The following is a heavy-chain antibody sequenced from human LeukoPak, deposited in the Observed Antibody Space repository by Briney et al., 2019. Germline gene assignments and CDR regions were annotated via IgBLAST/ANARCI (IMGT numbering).Heavy chain of an antibody. J-gene: IGHJ4*02. V-gene: IGHV3-21*01. Sequence: GGSLRLSCAASGFTFRSYSMNWVRQAPGKGLEWVSSISSSSSYIYYADSLQGRFSISRDNAKNSLYLQMNSLRAEDTAVYYCASDSSGYYWGQGTLVTVSS. D-gene: IGHD3-22*01. CDR2: ISSSSSYI. CDR1: GFTFRSYS. CDR3: ASDSSGYY.